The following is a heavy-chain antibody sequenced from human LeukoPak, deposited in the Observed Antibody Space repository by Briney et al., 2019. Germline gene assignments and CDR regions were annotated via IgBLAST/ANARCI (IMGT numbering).Heavy chain of an antibody. Sequence: GGSLRLSCAASGFTLSNYWMSWVRQATGKGLEWVANIKQDESEKYYVDSVKGRFTIARGNAKKSLYLQMNSLRADDTAAYYCAPLRYDDFWSGSWKYYYYMDVWGKGTTVTVAS. CDR3: APLRYDDFWSGSWKYYYYMDV. V-gene: IGHV3-7*01. D-gene: IGHD3-3*01. CDR1: GFTLSNYW. J-gene: IGHJ6*03. CDR2: IKQDESEK.